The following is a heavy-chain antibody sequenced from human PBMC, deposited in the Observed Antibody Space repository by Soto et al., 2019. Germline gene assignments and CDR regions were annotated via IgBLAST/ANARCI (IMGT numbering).Heavy chain of an antibody. Sequence: EVQLVESGGGLVQPGRSLRLSCAASGFTFDDYAMHWVRQAPGKGLEWVSGISWNSGSIGYADSVKGRFTISRDNAKNSLYLQMNSLRAEDTALYYCAKDITGYSGYDPDAFDIWGQGTMVTVSS. D-gene: IGHD5-12*01. CDR2: ISWNSGSI. CDR3: AKDITGYSGYDPDAFDI. CDR1: GFTFDDYA. J-gene: IGHJ3*02. V-gene: IGHV3-9*01.